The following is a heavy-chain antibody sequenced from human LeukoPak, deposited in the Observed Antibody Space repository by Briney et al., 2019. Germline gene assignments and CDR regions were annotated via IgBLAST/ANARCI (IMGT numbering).Heavy chain of an antibody. Sequence: GGSLRLSCAASGFTFSSYAMSWVRQAPGKGLEWVSAISGSGGSTYYADSVKGRFTISRDNSKNTPYLQMNSLRAEDTAVYYCAKGSLLRYFDWSPFDYWGQGTLVTVSS. V-gene: IGHV3-23*01. D-gene: IGHD3-9*01. CDR1: GFTFSSYA. J-gene: IGHJ4*02. CDR3: AKGSLLRYFDWSPFDY. CDR2: ISGSGGST.